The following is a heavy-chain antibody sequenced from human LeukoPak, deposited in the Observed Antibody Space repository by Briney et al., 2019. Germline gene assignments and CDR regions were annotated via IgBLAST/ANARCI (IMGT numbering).Heavy chain of an antibody. Sequence: PSETLSLTCTVSGGXISSYYCNWIRQPAGKGLEWIGRIYTSGRTNYNTSLKSRVTMSADTSKNKLSLKVSSVTAADTAVYYCARDRPLATVTTVDTYGFDPWGQGTLVTVSS. D-gene: IGHD4-17*01. CDR2: IYTSGRT. J-gene: IGHJ5*02. CDR3: ARDRPLATVTTVDTYGFDP. CDR1: GGXISSYY. V-gene: IGHV4-4*07.